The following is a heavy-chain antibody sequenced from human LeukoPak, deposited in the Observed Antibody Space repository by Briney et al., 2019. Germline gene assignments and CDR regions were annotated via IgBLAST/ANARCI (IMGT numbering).Heavy chain of an antibody. CDR1: GGSFSGYY. V-gene: IGHV4-34*01. CDR2: THHSGST. Sequence: SETLSLTCAVYGGSFSGYYWSWIRQPPGKGLEWIGETHHSGSTSYNPSLKSRVTISVDTSKNQFSLKLSSVTAADTAVYYCASHYYDSSGYYYVWFDPWGQGTLVTVSS. J-gene: IGHJ5*02. CDR3: ASHYYDSSGYYYVWFDP. D-gene: IGHD3-22*01.